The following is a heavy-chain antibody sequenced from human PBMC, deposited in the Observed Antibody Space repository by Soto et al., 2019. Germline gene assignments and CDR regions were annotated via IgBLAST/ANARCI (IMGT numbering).Heavy chain of an antibody. V-gene: IGHV3-7*01. CDR2: IKPDGSEK. D-gene: IGHD7-27*01. J-gene: IGHJ3*02. Sequence: GGSLRLSCAASGLTFSNYWVSWIRQAPGKGLEWVANIKPDGSEKNYLDSVKGRFSVSRDNAKNSLFLQMNTLRTEDTAMYYCARGVADGSHGDVFDIWGQGAMVT. CDR1: GLTFSNYW. CDR3: ARGVADGSHGDVFDI.